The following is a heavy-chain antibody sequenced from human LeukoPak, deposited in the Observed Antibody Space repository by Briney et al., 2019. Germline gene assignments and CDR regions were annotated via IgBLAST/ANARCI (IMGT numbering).Heavy chain of an antibody. Sequence: PSETLSLTCAVYGGSFSGYYWSWIRQPPGKGLEWIGEINHSGSTNYNPSLKSRVTISVDTSKNQFSLKLSPVTAADTAVYYCARVRSWIQLWLPKYYFDYWGQGTLVTVPS. CDR2: INHSGST. D-gene: IGHD5-18*01. V-gene: IGHV4-34*01. J-gene: IGHJ4*02. CDR1: GGSFSGYY. CDR3: ARVRSWIQLWLPKYYFDY.